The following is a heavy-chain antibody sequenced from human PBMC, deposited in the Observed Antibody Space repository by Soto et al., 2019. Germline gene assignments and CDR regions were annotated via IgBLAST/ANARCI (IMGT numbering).Heavy chain of an antibody. CDR3: ARSIVVVTARWFDP. D-gene: IGHD2-21*02. Sequence: GGSLRLSCAASGFTFSTYSMNWVRQAPGKGLEWVSSISTSSSYIYYADSVKGRFTISRDNAKNSLYLQMNSLRAEDTAVYYCARSIVVVTARWFDPWGQGTLVTSPQ. J-gene: IGHJ5*02. CDR1: GFTFSTYS. CDR2: ISTSSSYI. V-gene: IGHV3-21*01.